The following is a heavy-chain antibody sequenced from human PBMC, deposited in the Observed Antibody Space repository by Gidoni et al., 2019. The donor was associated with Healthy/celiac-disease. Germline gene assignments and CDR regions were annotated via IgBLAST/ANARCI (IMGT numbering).Heavy chain of an antibody. CDR3: ARSKRGHFDY. Sequence: QVQLVESGGGVVQPGRSLRLSCAASGFTFSSYAMHWVRQAPGKGLEWVAVISYDGSNKYYADSVKGRFTISRDNSKNTLYLQMNSLRAEDTAVYYCARSKRGHFDYWGQGTLVTVSS. V-gene: IGHV3-30-3*01. D-gene: IGHD3-16*01. J-gene: IGHJ4*02. CDR2: ISYDGSNK. CDR1: GFTFSSYA.